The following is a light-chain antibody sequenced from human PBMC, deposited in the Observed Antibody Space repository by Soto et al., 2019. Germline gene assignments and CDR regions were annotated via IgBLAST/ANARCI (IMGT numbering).Light chain of an antibody. CDR2: AAS. CDR3: QQYNSVPL. J-gene: IGKJ3*01. V-gene: IGKV1-27*01. CDR1: QGISNY. Sequence: DIQMTQSPSSLSASVGDRVTITCRASQGISNYIAWYQQKPGKAPKLLISAASTLQSGVPSRFSGSGSGTDFTLTISSLQPEDVATYSCQQYNSVPLFGPGNKVDIK.